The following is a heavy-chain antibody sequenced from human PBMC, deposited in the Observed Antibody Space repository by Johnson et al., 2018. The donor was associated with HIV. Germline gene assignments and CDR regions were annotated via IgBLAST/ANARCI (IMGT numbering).Heavy chain of an antibody. D-gene: IGHD3-16*01. V-gene: IGHV3-66*01. CDR1: GFTFSSYA. CDR3: ARGLWLTPDVFDF. Sequence: VQLVESGGGVVQPGKSLRLSCAASGFTFSSYAMSWVRQAPGKGLEWVSVIYSGGSTYYADSVKGRFTISRDNSKNTLYLQTNSLRADDTAVYYCARGLWLTPDVFDFWGQGTMVTVSS. J-gene: IGHJ3*01. CDR2: IYSGGST.